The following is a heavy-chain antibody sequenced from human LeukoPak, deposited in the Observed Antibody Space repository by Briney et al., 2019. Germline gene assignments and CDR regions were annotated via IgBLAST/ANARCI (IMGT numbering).Heavy chain of an antibody. CDR3: ARDLPDY. Sequence: GGSLRLSCVGSGFTFGTYWMTWVRQAPGKGLEWVANINEDGSEKHYVGSVGGRFTISRDNAKNSVYLQMSSLRAEDMAVYYCARDLPDYWGQGTLVTVSS. CDR2: INEDGSEK. V-gene: IGHV3-7*03. CDR1: GFTFGTYW. J-gene: IGHJ4*02.